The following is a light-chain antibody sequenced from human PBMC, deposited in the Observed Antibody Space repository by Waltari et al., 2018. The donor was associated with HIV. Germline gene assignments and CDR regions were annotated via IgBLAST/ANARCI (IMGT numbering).Light chain of an antibody. CDR1: RSNIGNKT. Sequence: QSVLTQPPSASGTPGQRVTVSCPGSRSNIGNKTVSWYQQLPGTPPKLLIHIDDQRPSVVPDRFSGYKSGTRASLAISGLQSEDGADYYCAVWDDSLFGYVFGTGTKVAVL. V-gene: IGLV1-44*01. J-gene: IGLJ1*01. CDR2: IDD. CDR3: AVWDDSLFGYV.